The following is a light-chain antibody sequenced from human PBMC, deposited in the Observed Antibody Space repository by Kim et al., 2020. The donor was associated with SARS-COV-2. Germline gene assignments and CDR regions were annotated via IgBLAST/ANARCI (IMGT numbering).Light chain of an antibody. V-gene: IGKV1-39*01. CDR2: TTS. J-gene: IGKJ4*01. Sequence: DIQMTQSPSSLSASVGDSVTITCRASQSMSTCVNWHQQNPGKAPKLLIYTTSTLQSGVSSRFSGSGSGTDFTLTINNLHPEDFATYYCQHNYNVPITCGGGTKVEIK. CDR1: QSMSTC. CDR3: QHNYNVPIT.